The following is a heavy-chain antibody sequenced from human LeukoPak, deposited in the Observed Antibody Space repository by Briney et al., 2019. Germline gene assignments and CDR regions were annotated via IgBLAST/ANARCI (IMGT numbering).Heavy chain of an antibody. V-gene: IGHV4-34*01. Sequence: SETLSLTCAVYGGSFSGDYWSWIRQPPGKGLEWIGESNHSGSTNYNPSLKSRVTISVDTSKNQFSLKLSSVTAADTAVYYCARRSVYKYFQHWGQGTLVTVSS. CDR3: ARRSVYKYFQH. D-gene: IGHD2-2*02. CDR1: GGSFSGDY. CDR2: SNHSGST. J-gene: IGHJ1*01.